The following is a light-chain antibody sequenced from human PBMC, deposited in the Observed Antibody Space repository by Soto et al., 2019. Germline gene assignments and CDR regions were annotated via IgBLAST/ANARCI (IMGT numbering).Light chain of an antibody. V-gene: IGLV2-14*03. CDR2: DVS. CDR1: SGDVGGYHY. CDR3: SSYTSSGTL. Sequence: SVLTQPASVSGSPGQSITISCTGTSGDVGGYHYVSWYQHHPGKAPKLMIYDVSDRPSGVSQRFSGSKSGNTASLTISGLQAEDEADYYCSSYTSSGTLFGTGTKVTVL. J-gene: IGLJ1*01.